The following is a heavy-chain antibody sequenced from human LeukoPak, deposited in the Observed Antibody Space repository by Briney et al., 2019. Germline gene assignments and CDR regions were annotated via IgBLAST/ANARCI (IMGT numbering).Heavy chain of an antibody. Sequence: PGGSLRLSCAASGFTFSDYNMNWVRQAPGERLEWVASINGNSDHIFYADSVTDRFTVSRDNAKNSLYLQMNSLRAEDTAVYYCARGSYYYYGMDVWGQGTTVTVSS. V-gene: IGHV3-21*01. J-gene: IGHJ6*02. CDR3: ARGSYYYYGMDV. CDR1: GFTFSDYN. CDR2: INGNSDHI.